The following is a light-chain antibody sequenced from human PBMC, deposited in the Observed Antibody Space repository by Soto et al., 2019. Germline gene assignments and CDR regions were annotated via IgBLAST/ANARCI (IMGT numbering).Light chain of an antibody. V-gene: IGKV3-15*01. J-gene: IGKJ2*01. CDR1: QSISTE. CDR2: SAS. CDR3: QQGHNWPLT. Sequence: SAGERATLSCTASQSISTELAWYQQIPSQPPRLLIYSASTRATGVPARFTGSGSGSEFTLTISGLQSEDFAIYYCQQGHNWPLTFGQGTRLEI.